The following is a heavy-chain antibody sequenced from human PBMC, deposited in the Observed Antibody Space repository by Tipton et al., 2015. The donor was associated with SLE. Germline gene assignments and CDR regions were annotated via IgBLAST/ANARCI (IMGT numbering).Heavy chain of an antibody. CDR3: ALGIVVVPAAPLAY. Sequence: QLVQSGAEVKKPGASVKVSCKASGNTLSSYDINWVRQATGQGLEWMGWMSPNSGNTAYAQKFQGRVTMTWSTSINTAYMELSSLRSDDTAVYYCALGIVVVPAAPLAYWGQGTLVTVSS. V-gene: IGHV1-8*01. CDR1: GNTLSSYD. CDR2: MSPNSGNT. J-gene: IGHJ4*02. D-gene: IGHD2-2*01.